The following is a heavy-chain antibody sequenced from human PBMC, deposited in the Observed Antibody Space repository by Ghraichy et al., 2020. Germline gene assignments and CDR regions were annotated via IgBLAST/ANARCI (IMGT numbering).Heavy chain of an antibody. CDR2: FYPGDSET. CDR3: ARSSSSWFYAFDY. Sequence: GESLNISCKGSGYRFTSYWMAWVRQMPGKDLECMGVFYPGDSETRYSPSFQGQVTISVDKSISTAYLQLSSLKASDTAIYYCARSSSSWFYAFDYWGQGTLVTVSS. J-gene: IGHJ4*02. D-gene: IGHD6-13*01. CDR1: GYRFTSYW. V-gene: IGHV5-51*01.